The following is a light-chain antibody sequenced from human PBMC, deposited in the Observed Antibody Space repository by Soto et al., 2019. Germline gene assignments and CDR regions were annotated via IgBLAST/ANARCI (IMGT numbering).Light chain of an antibody. V-gene: IGKV3-20*01. CDR1: QSVSSTY. CDR3: QQFGSSPRT. Sequence: VLTQSPGTLSLSPGERATLSCRASQSVSSTYLASYQQKPGQAPRLLIYGASSRATGIPDRFSGSGSGTDFTLTISRLEPEDFAVYYCQQFGSSPRTFGQGTKVEI. CDR2: GAS. J-gene: IGKJ1*01.